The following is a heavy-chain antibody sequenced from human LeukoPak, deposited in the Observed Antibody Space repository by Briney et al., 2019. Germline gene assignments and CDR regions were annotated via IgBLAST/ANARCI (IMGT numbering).Heavy chain of an antibody. CDR1: GGSISSYY. CDR3: ASVGCSGGSCYFFRS. V-gene: IGHV4-59*01. J-gene: IGHJ4*02. Sequence: PSETLSLTCTVSGGSISSYYWSWIRQPPGKGLEWIGYIYYSGSTNYNPSLKSRVTISVDTSKNQFSLKLSSVTAADMAVYYCASVGCSGGSCYFFRSWGQGTLVTVSS. D-gene: IGHD2-15*01. CDR2: IYYSGST.